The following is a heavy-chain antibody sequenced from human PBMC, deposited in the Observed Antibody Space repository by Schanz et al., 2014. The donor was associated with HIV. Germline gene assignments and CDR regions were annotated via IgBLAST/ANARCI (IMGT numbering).Heavy chain of an antibody. CDR3: ARTVPRYDSSGSYPDAFDI. CDR1: GGPISSYY. Sequence: VQLQESGPGLVKPSETLSLTCTVSGGPISSYYWTWIRQPAGKGLEWIGRIYTSGGTNYNPSLKRRVTMSVATPKNQFPLKRSPWTAADTAVYYCARTVPRYDSSGSYPDAFDIWGQGTMVTVSS. D-gene: IGHD3-22*01. V-gene: IGHV4-4*07. CDR2: IYTSGGT. J-gene: IGHJ3*02.